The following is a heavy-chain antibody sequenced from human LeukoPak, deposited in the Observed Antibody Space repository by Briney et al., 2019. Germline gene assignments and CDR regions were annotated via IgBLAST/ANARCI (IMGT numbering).Heavy chain of an antibody. D-gene: IGHD3-10*01. CDR3: GSGDYYYFDY. V-gene: IGHV4-59*12. CDR2: IYYSGST. J-gene: IGHJ4*02. CDR1: DGSLSSYY. Sequence: SETLSLTCTVSDGSLSSYYWSWIRQPPGKGLEWIGYIYYSGSTNYNPSLKSRVTISIDKSKNQFSLNLSSVTAADTAVYYCGSGDYYYFDYWGQGTLVAVSS.